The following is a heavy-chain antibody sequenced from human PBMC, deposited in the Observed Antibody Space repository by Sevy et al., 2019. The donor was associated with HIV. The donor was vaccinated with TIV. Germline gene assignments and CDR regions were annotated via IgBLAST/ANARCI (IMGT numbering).Heavy chain of an antibody. D-gene: IGHD3-10*01. CDR3: ATGRDYGSGSYDY. CDR2: ILYEGINK. J-gene: IGHJ4*02. V-gene: IGHV3-33*03. CDR1: GFSFDRYG. Sequence: VGSLRLSCVASGFSFDRYGMHWIRQAPGKGLEWVAVILYEGINKDYGDSVRGRFTISRDNSKNTLYLEMNNLRVDDTAVYYCATGRDYGSGSYDYWGQGTLVTVSS.